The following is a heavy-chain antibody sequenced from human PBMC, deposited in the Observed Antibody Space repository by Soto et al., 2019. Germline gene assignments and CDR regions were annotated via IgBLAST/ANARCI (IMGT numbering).Heavy chain of an antibody. CDR1: GFTFSSYA. CDR2: ISGSGGSK. CDR3: ARDGVLLWFGELFFRDYYYGMHV. J-gene: IGHJ6*02. V-gene: IGHV3-23*01. Sequence: PGGSLRLSCAASGFTFSSYAMSWVRQAPGKGLEWVSAISGSGGSKYYADSVKGRFTISRDNSKNTLYLQMNSLRAEDTAVYYCARDGVLLWFGELFFRDYYYGMHVWGQGTTVTVSS. D-gene: IGHD3-10*01.